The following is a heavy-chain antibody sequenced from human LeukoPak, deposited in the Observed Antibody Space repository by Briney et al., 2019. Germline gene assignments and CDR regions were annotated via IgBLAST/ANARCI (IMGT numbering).Heavy chain of an antibody. V-gene: IGHV4-59*01. J-gene: IGHJ5*02. Sequence: SETLSLTCTVSGGSISNYYWSWIRQPPGKGLEWIGYISYSGSTNYNPSLKSRVTISVDTSKNQFSLNLNSVTAADTAVYYCARAPDSGSHRRWFDPWGQGTLVTVSS. CDR2: ISYSGST. CDR1: GGSISNYY. D-gene: IGHD1-26*01. CDR3: ARAPDSGSHRRWFDP.